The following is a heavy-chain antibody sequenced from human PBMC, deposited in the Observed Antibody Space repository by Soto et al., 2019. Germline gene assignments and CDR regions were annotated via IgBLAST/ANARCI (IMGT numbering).Heavy chain of an antibody. CDR3: AASATPHEWVYGSGSSFDY. CDR1: GGSISSGGYY. V-gene: IGHV4-31*03. D-gene: IGHD3-10*01. Sequence: PSETLSLTCTVSGGSISSGGYYWNWIRQHPGKGLEWIGYIYYIGSTYYKPSLKSRVTISLDTSKNQFSLKLSSVTAADTAVYYCAASATPHEWVYGSGSSFDYWGQGALVTVSS. CDR2: IYYIGST. J-gene: IGHJ4*02.